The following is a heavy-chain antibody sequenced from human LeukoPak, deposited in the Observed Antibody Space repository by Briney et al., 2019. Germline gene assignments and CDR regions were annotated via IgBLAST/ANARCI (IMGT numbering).Heavy chain of an antibody. CDR1: GFTFSTYA. CDR3: ARDLGKWYPPGKDAFDI. V-gene: IGHV3-21*01. D-gene: IGHD2-2*01. Sequence: GGSLRLSCAASGFTFSTYAMTWVRQAPGKGLEWVSSISSSSSYIYYADSVKGRFTISRDNAKNSLYLQMNSLRAEDTAVYYCARDLGKWYPPGKDAFDIWGQGTMVTVSS. CDR2: ISSSSSYI. J-gene: IGHJ3*02.